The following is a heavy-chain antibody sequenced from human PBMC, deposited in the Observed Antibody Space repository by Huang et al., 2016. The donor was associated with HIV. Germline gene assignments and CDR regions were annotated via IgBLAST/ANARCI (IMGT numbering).Heavy chain of an antibody. CDR3: ARARGFLYDSTGYYSRYYFDS. J-gene: IGHJ4*02. Sequence: QVQLVQSGAEVKKPGASVKVSCKASGFNFNNYDFNWVRQACGKGLEWIGWMNPKSGNTGYAQKFQGRVTITRNTSITTAYMELRSLRSEDTAVYYCARARGFLYDSTGYYSRYYFDSWGQGTLVTISS. D-gene: IGHD3-22*01. CDR1: GFNFNNYD. V-gene: IGHV1-8*03. CDR2: MNPKSGNT.